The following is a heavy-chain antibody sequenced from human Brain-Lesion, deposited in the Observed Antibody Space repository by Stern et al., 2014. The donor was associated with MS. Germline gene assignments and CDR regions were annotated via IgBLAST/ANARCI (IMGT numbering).Heavy chain of an antibody. CDR3: ARHDSVPRPSQLYSARDRGPGYFDY. CDR2: ISYSGFT. V-gene: IGHV4-39*01. Sequence: VQLVESGPGLVKPSATLSLTCTVSGGSISSSTYYWAWLRPPPGKGLEWIGNISYSGFTYYNPSLKSSGTISVDMSKNQFSLKLSSVTAADTAIYYCARHDSVPRPSQLYSARDRGPGYFDYWGQGTLVTVSS. D-gene: IGHD1-26*01. J-gene: IGHJ4*02. CDR1: GGSISSSTYY.